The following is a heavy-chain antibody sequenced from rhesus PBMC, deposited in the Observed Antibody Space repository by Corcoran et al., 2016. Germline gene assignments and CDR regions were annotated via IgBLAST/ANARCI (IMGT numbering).Heavy chain of an antibody. CDR2: ISNGGDGT. Sequence: EVQLVESGGGLAKPGGSLRLSCAASGFSFSDYYMDWVRQDPGQGLEWVSRISNGGDGTGDAASLKGRFTISRENAKNTLYLQRNSLRAEDTAVYYCAKDGPGGSSTLDYLGQGVLVTVSS. J-gene: IGHJ4*01. CDR3: AKDGPGGSSTLDY. V-gene: IGHV3-178*02. CDR1: GFSFSDYY. D-gene: IGHD6-25*01.